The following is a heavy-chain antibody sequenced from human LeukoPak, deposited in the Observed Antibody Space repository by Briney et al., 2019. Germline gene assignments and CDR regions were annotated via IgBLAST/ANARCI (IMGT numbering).Heavy chain of an antibody. J-gene: IGHJ4*02. CDR2: INPNSGGT. D-gene: IGHD3-10*01. V-gene: IGHV1-2*04. CDR3: ARGLGSGTVLYYFDY. Sequence: ASVKVSCKASGYTFTGYYMHWVRQAPGQGLEWMGWINPNSGGTNYAQKFRGWVTMTRDTSISTAYMELSRLRSDDTAVYYCARGLGSGTVLYYFDYWGQGTLVTVSS. CDR1: GYTFTGYY.